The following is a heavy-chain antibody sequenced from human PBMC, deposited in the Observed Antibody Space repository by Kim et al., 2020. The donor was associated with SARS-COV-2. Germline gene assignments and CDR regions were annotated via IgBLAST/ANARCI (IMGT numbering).Heavy chain of an antibody. CDR2: ISGSGGNT. CDR3: ARDVRGTRAFDV. V-gene: IGHV3-23*01. J-gene: IGHJ3*01. CDR1: GFIFRNYA. D-gene: IGHD1-1*01. Sequence: GGSLRLSCAASGFIFRNYAMTWVRQAPGKGLEWVSIISGSGGNTYYADSVKGRFTISRDNSKNTLDLQMNSLRAEDTAVYSCARDVRGTRAFDVWGQGTLVGVSS.